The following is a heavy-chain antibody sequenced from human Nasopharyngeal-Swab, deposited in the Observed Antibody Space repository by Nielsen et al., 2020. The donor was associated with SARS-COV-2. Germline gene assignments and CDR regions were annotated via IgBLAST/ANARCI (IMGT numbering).Heavy chain of an antibody. CDR2: IYYSGST. V-gene: IGHV4-31*02. Sequence: IRQSPGKGLEWIGYIYYSGSTYYNPSLKSRVTISGDTSKNQFSLKLSSVTAADTAMYYCVRDKDGNPNWFDPWGQGTLVTVSS. J-gene: IGHJ5*02. D-gene: IGHD5-24*01. CDR3: VRDKDGNPNWFDP.